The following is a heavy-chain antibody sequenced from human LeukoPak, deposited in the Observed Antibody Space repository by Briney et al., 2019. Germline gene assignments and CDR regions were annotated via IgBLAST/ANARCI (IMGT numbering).Heavy chain of an antibody. CDR2: IDDNGDNT. V-gene: IGHV3-23*01. CDR3: AKYDCGGNPNEYYFDY. J-gene: IGHJ4*02. Sequence: PGGSLRLSCAASGFTFSSYAMSWVRQAPGKGLEWVSTIDDNGDNTYYADSVKGRFTISRDNSKNTLYLQMNSLRAEGTAVYYCAKYDCGGNPNEYYFDYWGQGTLVTVSS. D-gene: IGHD4-23*01. CDR1: GFTFSSYA.